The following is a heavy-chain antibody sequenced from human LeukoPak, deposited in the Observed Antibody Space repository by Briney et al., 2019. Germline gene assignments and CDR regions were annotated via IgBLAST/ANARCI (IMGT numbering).Heavy chain of an antibody. Sequence: PGGSLRLSCAASGFTFSSYGMHWVRQAPGKGLEWVAFIRYDGSNKYYADSVKGRFTISRDNAKNSLYLQMNSLRAEDTAVYYCARAKETLVATILDYWGQGTLVTVSS. CDR2: IRYDGSNK. CDR1: GFTFSSYG. CDR3: ARAKETLVATILDY. D-gene: IGHD5-12*01. J-gene: IGHJ4*02. V-gene: IGHV3-30*02.